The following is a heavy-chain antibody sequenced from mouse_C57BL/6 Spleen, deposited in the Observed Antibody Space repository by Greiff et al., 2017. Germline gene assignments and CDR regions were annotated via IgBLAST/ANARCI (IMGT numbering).Heavy chain of an antibody. CDR2: ISSGSSTI. V-gene: IGHV5-17*01. Sequence: EVKLVESGGGLVKPGGSLKLSCAASGFTFSDYGMHWVRQAPEKGLEWVAYISSGSSTIYYADTVKGRFTISRNNAKNTLFLQRTSMRSEDTAMYYCAKVYYDYEFAYWGQGTLVTVSA. CDR1: GFTFSDYG. J-gene: IGHJ3*01. D-gene: IGHD2-4*01. CDR3: AKVYYDYEFAY.